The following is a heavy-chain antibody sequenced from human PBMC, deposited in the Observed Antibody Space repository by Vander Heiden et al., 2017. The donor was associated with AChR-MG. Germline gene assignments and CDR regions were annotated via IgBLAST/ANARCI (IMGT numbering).Heavy chain of an antibody. J-gene: IGHJ5*02. Sequence: QLQLQESGSGLVKPSQTLSLTCAVSGGSISSGGYSWSWIRQPPGKGLEWIGYIYHSGSTYYNPSLKSRVTISVDRSKNQFSLKLSSVTAADTAVYYCARGCPDIVVVPAAIWFDPWGQGTLVTVSS. D-gene: IGHD2-2*01. CDR1: GGSISSGGYS. CDR3: ARGCPDIVVVPAAIWFDP. CDR2: IYHSGST. V-gene: IGHV4-30-2*01.